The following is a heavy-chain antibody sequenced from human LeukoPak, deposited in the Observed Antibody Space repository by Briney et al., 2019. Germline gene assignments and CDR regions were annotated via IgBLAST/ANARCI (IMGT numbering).Heavy chain of an antibody. CDR1: GFTFTSYW. CDR2: INSDGSST. J-gene: IGHJ4*02. Sequence: PGGSLRLSCAASGFTFTSYWMHWVRPAPGKGLVWVSRINSDGSSTYYADSVKDRFTISRDNAKNTVYLQMDSLRAEDTAVYYCGSRDSWGQGTLVTVSS. CDR3: GSRDS. V-gene: IGHV3-74*01.